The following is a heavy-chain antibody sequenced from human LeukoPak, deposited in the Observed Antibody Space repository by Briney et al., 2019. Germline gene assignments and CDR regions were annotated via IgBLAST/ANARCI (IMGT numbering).Heavy chain of an antibody. Sequence: PGGSLRLSCAASGFTLSTYGMTWVRQAPGKGLEWVSSIRESGDYTDYEDSVRGRFTISRDNSKNTLHLHMNSLSAEDTAVYFCGRDPNGDYVGAFEFWGQGTLVTVSS. V-gene: IGHV3-23*01. J-gene: IGHJ3*01. CDR3: GRDPNGDYVGAFEF. CDR2: IRESGDYT. CDR1: GFTLSTYG. D-gene: IGHD4-17*01.